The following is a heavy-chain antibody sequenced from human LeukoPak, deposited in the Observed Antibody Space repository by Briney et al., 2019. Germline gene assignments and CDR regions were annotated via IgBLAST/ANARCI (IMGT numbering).Heavy chain of an antibody. Sequence: SETLSLTCTVSGGSISNYYWSWIWQPPGKGLEWIAYIYYSGSTNYNPSLKSRVTISVDTSKNQFSLRLSSVTAADTAVYYCARMQGFCSGNSCYSGSFDYWGQGTLVTVSS. CDR2: IYYSGST. D-gene: IGHD2-15*01. CDR1: GGSISNYY. J-gene: IGHJ4*02. V-gene: IGHV4-59*01. CDR3: ARMQGFCSGNSCYSGSFDY.